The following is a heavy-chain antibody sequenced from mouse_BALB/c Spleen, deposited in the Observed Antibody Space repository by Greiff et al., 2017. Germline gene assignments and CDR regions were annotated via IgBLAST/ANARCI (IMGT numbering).Heavy chain of an antibody. V-gene: IGHV7-1*02. J-gene: IGHJ2*01. Sequence: EVKLMESGGGLVQPGGSLRLSCATSGFTFSDFYMEWVRQPPGKRLEWIAASRNKANDYTTEYSASVKGRFIASRDTSQSILYLQMNALRAEDTAIYYCARGYGSGYFDYWGQGTTLTVSS. D-gene: IGHD1-1*01. CDR3: ARGYGSGYFDY. CDR1: GFTFSDFY. CDR2: SRNKANDYTT.